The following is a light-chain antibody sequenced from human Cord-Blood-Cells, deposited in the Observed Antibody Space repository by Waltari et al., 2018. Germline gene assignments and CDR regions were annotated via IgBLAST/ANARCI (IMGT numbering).Light chain of an antibody. CDR3: FSYAGSSTYV. CDR1: SSDVGSYNL. CDR2: EGS. V-gene: IGLV2-23*01. J-gene: IGLJ1*01. Sequence: QSALTQPASVSGSPGQSITISCTAPSSDVGSYNLVSWYQQHPGKAPQRMICEGSKRPTAVSNRFSGSKSRNTASLTISGLQAGDEADYYFFSYAGSSTYVFRTGTKVTVL.